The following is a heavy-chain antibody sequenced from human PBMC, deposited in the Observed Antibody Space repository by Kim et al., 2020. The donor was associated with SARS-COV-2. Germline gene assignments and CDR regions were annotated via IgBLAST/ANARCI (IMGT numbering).Heavy chain of an antibody. CDR1: GFIFSSYA. CDR2: IYSGGSST. J-gene: IGHJ6*02. CDR3: AKHQYFYGNYYYDALDV. Sequence: GGSLRLSCAASGFIFSSYAMSWVRQAPGKGLEWVSVIYSGGSSTYYADSEKGWFTISRDNYKNTLYLQMNSLRAEDTAEYYCAKHQYFYGNYYYDALDVWGQGTTVTVSS. D-gene: IGHD3-9*01. V-gene: IGHV3-23*03.